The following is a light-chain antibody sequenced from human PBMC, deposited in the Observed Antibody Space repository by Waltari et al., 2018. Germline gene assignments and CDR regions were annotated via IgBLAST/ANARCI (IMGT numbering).Light chain of an antibody. Sequence: DIQMTQSPSTLSASVGDRVTITCRASQSISSWFAWYQQKPGKAPKLLIYKASNLESGVPSRFSGFGSGTEFTLIISSLQPDDLATYYCQQYNSHSTFGQGTKLEIK. CDR3: QQYNSHST. V-gene: IGKV1-5*03. CDR2: KAS. CDR1: QSISSW. J-gene: IGKJ2*01.